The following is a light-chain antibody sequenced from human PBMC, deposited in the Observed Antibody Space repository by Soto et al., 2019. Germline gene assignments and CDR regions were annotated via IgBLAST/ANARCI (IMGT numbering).Light chain of an antibody. J-gene: IGKJ1*01. CDR2: GAS. V-gene: IGKV1-6*01. Sequence: IQTTQSPSSLSASVGERVTMTCRASQGIRSDVGWYQQKPGKARKFLIYGASSVQSGVPPRFSGSGSGTDFTLTISSLQPEDFATYYCLQDYDYPRAFGQGTNVDSK. CDR3: LQDYDYPRA. CDR1: QGIRSD.